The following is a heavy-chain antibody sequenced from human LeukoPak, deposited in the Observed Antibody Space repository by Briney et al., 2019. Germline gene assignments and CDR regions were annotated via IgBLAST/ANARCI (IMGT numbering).Heavy chain of an antibody. D-gene: IGHD3-9*01. CDR3: ARASPYYDILTGSTAMGWFDP. J-gene: IGHJ5*02. CDR1: GYTFTSYG. Sequence: ASVKVSCKASGYTFTSYGISWVRQAPGQGLEWMGWISAYNGNTNYAQKLQGRVTMTTDTSTSTAYMELRSLRSDDTAAYYCARASPYYDILTGSTAMGWFDPWGQGTLVTVSS. CDR2: ISAYNGNT. V-gene: IGHV1-18*01.